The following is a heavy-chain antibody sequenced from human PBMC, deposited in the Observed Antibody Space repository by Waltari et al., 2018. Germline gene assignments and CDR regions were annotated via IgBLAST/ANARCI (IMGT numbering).Heavy chain of an antibody. D-gene: IGHD1-26*01. CDR2: SWYGGSTK. Sequence: QVQLVESGGGVVQPGRSMRLSCEASGFTFSRYGMHWVRQAPGKGRGWVASSWYGGSTKYYAASVTGRFTISRDKSKNALCLHIDSLRVEDTAVYYCAKQVSDSLKWFDPWGLGTLVTVSS. CDR3: AKQVSDSLKWFDP. CDR1: GFTFSRYG. J-gene: IGHJ5*02. V-gene: IGHV3-33*03.